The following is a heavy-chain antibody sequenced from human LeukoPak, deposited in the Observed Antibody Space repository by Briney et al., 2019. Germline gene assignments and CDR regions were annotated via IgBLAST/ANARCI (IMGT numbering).Heavy chain of an antibody. J-gene: IGHJ4*02. CDR2: ISSSSSNV. D-gene: IGHD6-19*01. CDR1: GFTFSSYS. CDR3: ARDRIVVAGGGSFDY. V-gene: IGHV3-21*01. Sequence: GGSLRLSCAASGFTFSSYSMNWVRQAPGKGLEWVSSISSSSSNVYYTNSVKGRFTISRDNAKNSLYLQMNSLRAEDTAVYYCARDRIVVAGGGSFDYWGQGTLVTVSS.